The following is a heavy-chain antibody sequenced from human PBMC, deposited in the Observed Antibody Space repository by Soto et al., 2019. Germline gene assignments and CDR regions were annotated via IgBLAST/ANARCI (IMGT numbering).Heavy chain of an antibody. D-gene: IGHD3-3*01. J-gene: IGHJ3*02. CDR1: GGTLSSYA. V-gene: IGHV1-8*02. CDR2: INPNSGNT. CDR3: ARRLRFLEWLLLAAFDI. Sequence: ASVKVSCKASGGTLSSYAISWVRQAPGQGLEWMGGINPNSGNTGYAQKFQGRVTMTRNTSMSTAYMELSSLRSEDTAVYYCARRLRFLEWLLLAAFDIWGQGTMVTVSS.